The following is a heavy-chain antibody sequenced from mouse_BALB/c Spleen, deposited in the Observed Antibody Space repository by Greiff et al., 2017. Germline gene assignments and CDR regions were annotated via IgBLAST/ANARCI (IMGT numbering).Heavy chain of an antibody. Sequence: EVHLVESGGGLVQPKGSLKLSCAASGFTFNTYAMNWVRQAPGKGLEWVARIRSKSNNYATYYADSVKDRFTISRDDSQSMLYLQMNNLKTEDTAMYYCVRHGNFDYWGQGTTLTVSS. CDR3: VRHGNFDY. D-gene: IGHD4-1*01. CDR1: GFTFNTYA. V-gene: IGHV10-1*02. CDR2: IRSKSNNYAT. J-gene: IGHJ2*01.